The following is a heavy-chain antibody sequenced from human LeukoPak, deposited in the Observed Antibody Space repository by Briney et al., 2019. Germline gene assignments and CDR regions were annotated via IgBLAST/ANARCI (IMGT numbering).Heavy chain of an antibody. Sequence: PSETLSLTCTASGGSISSYYWSWIRQPPGKGLEWIGYIYYSGSTNYNPSLKSRVTISVDTSKNQFSLKLSSVTAADTAVYYCARGPRGPFDYWGQGTLVTVSS. CDR1: GGSISSYY. CDR2: IYYSGST. V-gene: IGHV4-59*01. CDR3: ARGPRGPFDY. D-gene: IGHD3-10*01. J-gene: IGHJ4*02.